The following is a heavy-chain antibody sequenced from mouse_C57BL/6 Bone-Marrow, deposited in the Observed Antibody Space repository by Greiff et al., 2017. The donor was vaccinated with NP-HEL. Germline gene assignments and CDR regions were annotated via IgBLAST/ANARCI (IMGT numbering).Heavy chain of an antibody. CDR1: GFNIKDDY. V-gene: IGHV14-4*01. J-gene: IGHJ3*01. CDR2: IDPENGDT. Sequence: EVMLVESGAELVRPGASVKLSCTASGFNIKDDYMHWVKQRPEQGLEWIGWIDPENGDTEYASKFQGKATITADTSSNTAYLQLSSLTSEDTAVYYCTTYHGGFAYWGQGTLVTVSA. CDR3: TTYHGGFAY.